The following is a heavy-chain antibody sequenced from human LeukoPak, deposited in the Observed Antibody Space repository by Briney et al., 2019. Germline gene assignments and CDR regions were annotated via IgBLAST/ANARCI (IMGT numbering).Heavy chain of an antibody. V-gene: IGHV1-2*02. D-gene: IGHD5-18*01. CDR3: ARVQLSLYYFDY. CDR1: GYTFTGYY. J-gene: IGHJ4*02. CDR2: INPNSGGT. Sequence: ASVKVSCKASGYTFTGYYIHWVRQAPGQGLEWMGWINPNSGGTNYAQKFQGRVTMTRDTSISTAYMELSRLRSDDTAVYYCARVQLSLYYFDYWGQGTLVTVSS.